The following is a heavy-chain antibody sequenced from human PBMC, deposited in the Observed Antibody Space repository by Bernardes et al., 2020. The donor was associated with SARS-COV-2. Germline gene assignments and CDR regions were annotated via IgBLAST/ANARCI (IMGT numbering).Heavy chain of an antibody. CDR3: ARANFLRKPIDF. V-gene: IGHV3-30*14. CDR2: ISYDGFNK. Sequence: GSLRLSCAASGFTFSNFAMHWVRQAPGKGLEWVAVISYDGFNKYYADSVKGRFTISRDNSKNALSLQMNSLRLDDTAVYYCARANFLRKPIDFWGQGTLVTVSS. CDR1: GFTFSNFA. J-gene: IGHJ4*02.